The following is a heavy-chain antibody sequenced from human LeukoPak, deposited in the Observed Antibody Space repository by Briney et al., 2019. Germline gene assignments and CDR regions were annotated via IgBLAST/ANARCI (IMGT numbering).Heavy chain of an antibody. Sequence: ASVKVSCKASGYTFTSYYMHWVRQAPGQGLEWMGIINPSGGSTSYAQKFQGRVTITADKSTSTAYMELSSLRSEDTAVYYCARGRTYYYDSSGYYNRALDIWGQGTMVTVSS. CDR1: GYTFTSYY. V-gene: IGHV1-46*01. D-gene: IGHD3-22*01. CDR2: INPSGGST. J-gene: IGHJ3*02. CDR3: ARGRTYYYDSSGYYNRALDI.